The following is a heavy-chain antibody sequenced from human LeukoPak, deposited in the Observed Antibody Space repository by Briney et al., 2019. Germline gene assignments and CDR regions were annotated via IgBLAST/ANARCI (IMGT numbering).Heavy chain of an antibody. CDR3: ARGARSWELLRRYYHYYMDV. V-gene: IGHV4-61*02. CDR2: IYTSGST. D-gene: IGHD1-26*01. J-gene: IGHJ6*03. Sequence: PSETLSLTCTVSGGSISSGSYYWSWIRQPAGKGLEWIGRIYTSGSTNYNPSLKSRVIISVDTSKNQFSLKLRSVTAADTAIYYCARGARSWELLRRYYHYYMDVWGKGTTVTVSS. CDR1: GGSISSGSYY.